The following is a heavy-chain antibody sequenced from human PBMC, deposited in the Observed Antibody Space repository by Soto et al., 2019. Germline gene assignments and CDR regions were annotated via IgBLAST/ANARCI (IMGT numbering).Heavy chain of an antibody. D-gene: IGHD4-17*01. CDR3: ASHYGDNGWFDP. J-gene: IGHJ5*02. CDR2: ITSSSSSI. V-gene: IGHV3-21*06. Sequence: GGSLRLSCAASGFTFSAYNMNWVRQPPGKGLEWVSSITSSSSSIYYADSLKGRFTISRDNAKNSLYLQMNSLRAEDTAVYYCASHYGDNGWFDPWGQGSLVTGSS. CDR1: GFTFSAYN.